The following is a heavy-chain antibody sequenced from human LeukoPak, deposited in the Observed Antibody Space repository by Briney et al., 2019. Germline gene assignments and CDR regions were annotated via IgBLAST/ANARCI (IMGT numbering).Heavy chain of an antibody. CDR1: GFTFSSYC. J-gene: IGHJ4*02. CDR3: AKSKGTTGTTGVDY. Sequence: GGSLRLSCAASGFTFSSYCMNWVRQAPGKGLEWVAVISYDGSKQYYADSEKGQFNISRDNSTNTLYLQMNSLRAEDTAVYYCAKSKGTTGTTGVDYWGQGTVVTVSS. CDR2: ISYDGSKQ. D-gene: IGHD1-1*01. V-gene: IGHV3-30*18.